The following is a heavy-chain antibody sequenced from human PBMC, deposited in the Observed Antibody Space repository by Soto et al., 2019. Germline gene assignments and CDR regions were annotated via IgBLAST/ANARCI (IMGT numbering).Heavy chain of an antibody. D-gene: IGHD1-1*01. J-gene: IGHJ3*02. CDR1: GFTFSSYS. CDR3: ARGGNWNDDAAFDI. CDR2: ISSSSSYI. Sequence: GGSLRLSCAASGFTFSSYSMNWVRQAPGKGLEWVSSISSSSSYIYYADSVKCRCTFSRDNAKNSLYLQMNSLRAEDTAVYYWARGGNWNDDAAFDIWVQGTLVNVSS. V-gene: IGHV3-21*01.